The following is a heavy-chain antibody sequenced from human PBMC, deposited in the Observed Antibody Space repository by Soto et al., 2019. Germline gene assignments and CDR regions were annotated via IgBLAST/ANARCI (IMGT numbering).Heavy chain of an antibody. Sequence: GGSLRLPCAASGVTVSSNYMSWVRQAPGKGLEWVSVIYSGSSTYYADSVKGRFTISRDNSKNTLYLQMNSLRAEDTAVYYCARHGYNYGGGYFDYWGQGT. CDR1: GVTVSSNY. CDR2: IYSGSST. V-gene: IGHV3-66*04. J-gene: IGHJ4*02. D-gene: IGHD5-18*01. CDR3: ARHGYNYGGGYFDY.